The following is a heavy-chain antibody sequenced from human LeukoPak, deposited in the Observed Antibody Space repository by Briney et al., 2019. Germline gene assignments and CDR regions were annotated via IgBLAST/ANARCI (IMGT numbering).Heavy chain of an antibody. V-gene: IGHV4-39*01. D-gene: IGHD6-13*01. Sequence: SETLSLTCTVSGGSISSAAYYWGWVRQPPGKGLDWIGSIYYTGTTYYSPSLQTRSTLSFDTSKNQFSLKLTSVTAADTAVYFCARRPIAAGNNWFDPWGQGTLVTVSS. J-gene: IGHJ5*02. CDR1: GGSISSAAYY. CDR2: IYYTGTT. CDR3: ARRPIAAGNNWFDP.